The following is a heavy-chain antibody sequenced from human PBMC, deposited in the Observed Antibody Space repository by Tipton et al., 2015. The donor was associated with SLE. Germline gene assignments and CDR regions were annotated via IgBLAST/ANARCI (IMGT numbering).Heavy chain of an antibody. J-gene: IGHJ4*02. CDR2: LDDSGNT. Sequence: TLSLTCIVSGDSLSSSYWSWIRQPPGKGLEWIGSLDDSGNTNYNPSLRSRVTMSIDTSKSQFSLKLSSVTAADTAVYYCARDQRYGYFDYWGQGTLVIVSS. D-gene: IGHD2-2*03. CDR3: ARDQRYGYFDY. V-gene: IGHV4-59*01. CDR1: GDSLSSSY.